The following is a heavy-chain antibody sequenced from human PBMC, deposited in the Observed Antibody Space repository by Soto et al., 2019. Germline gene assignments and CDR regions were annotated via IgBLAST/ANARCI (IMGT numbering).Heavy chain of an antibody. CDR2: VLGGGGST. V-gene: IGHV3-23*01. Sequence: GGSLRLSCAASGFTFSSYAMSWVRQTPGKGLEWVSGVLGGGGSTFYADSVKGRFTISRDNSKNTLYVQMNSLRAEDTAIYYCARKGPPRDAFDFWGQGTMVTVSS. CDR3: ARKGPPRDAFDF. CDR1: GFTFSSYA. J-gene: IGHJ3*01.